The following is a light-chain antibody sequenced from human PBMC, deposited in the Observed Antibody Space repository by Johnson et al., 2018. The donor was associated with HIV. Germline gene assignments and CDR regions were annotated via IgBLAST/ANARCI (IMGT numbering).Light chain of an antibody. CDR1: SSHIGNNY. J-gene: IGLJ1*01. CDR2: ENN. CDR3: GTWDSSLSAFYV. V-gene: IGLV1-51*02. Sequence: QSVLTQPPSVSAAPGQKVTISCSGSSSHIGNNYVSWYQQLPGTAPKLLIYENNKRPSGIPDRFSGSKSGTSATLGITALQTGDESDYDCGTWDSSLSAFYVFGTGTKVTVL.